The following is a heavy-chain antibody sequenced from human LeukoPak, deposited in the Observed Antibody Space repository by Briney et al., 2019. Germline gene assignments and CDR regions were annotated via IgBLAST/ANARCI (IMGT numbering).Heavy chain of an antibody. CDR1: VGTFSSYA. J-gene: IGHJ4*02. Sequence: PEPSVKVSCKASVGTFSSYAISWVRQAPGQGLEWMGRIIPILGIANYAQKFQGRVTITADKSTSTAYMELSSLRSEDTAVYYCARAYGSGSYYNPFNYWGQGTLVTVPS. D-gene: IGHD3-10*01. CDR3: ARAYGSGSYYNPFNY. V-gene: IGHV1-69*04. CDR2: IIPILGIA.